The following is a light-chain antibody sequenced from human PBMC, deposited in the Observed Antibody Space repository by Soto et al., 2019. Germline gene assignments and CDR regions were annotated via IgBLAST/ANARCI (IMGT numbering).Light chain of an antibody. Sequence: QPVLTQPASVSGSPGQSITISCTGTSSDVGAYNYVSWYQQHPGKAPKLMIYDVSNRPSGVSNRFSGSKSGNTASLTISGLQAEDEADYYCSSYTRSTTLVVFGGGTKLTVL. J-gene: IGLJ2*01. CDR3: SSYTRSTTLVV. CDR1: SSDVGAYNY. CDR2: DVS. V-gene: IGLV2-14*01.